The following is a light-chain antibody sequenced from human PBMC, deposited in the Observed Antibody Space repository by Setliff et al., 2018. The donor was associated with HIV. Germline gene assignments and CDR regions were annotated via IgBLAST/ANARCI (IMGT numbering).Light chain of an antibody. CDR3: SSYAITNTLP. Sequence: QSVLPQPASVSGSPGQSITISCTGTSSDVGGYNYVPWYQQHPGKAPKLIIYEVKNRPSGVSNRFSGSKSGNTASLTISGHQAEDEADYYCSSYAITNTLPFGTGTKVTVL. CDR2: EVK. J-gene: IGLJ1*01. CDR1: SSDVGGYNY. V-gene: IGLV2-14*01.